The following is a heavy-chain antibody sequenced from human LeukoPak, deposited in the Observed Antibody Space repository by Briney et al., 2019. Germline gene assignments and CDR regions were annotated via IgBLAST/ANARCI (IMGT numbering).Heavy chain of an antibody. V-gene: IGHV3-23*01. CDR2: ISGSGESP. Sequence: GGSLRLSCAASGFTFSRYAMTWVRQAPGQGLEWVSGISGSGESPNSADSVKGRFTISRDNSKNTLYLQMNSLRAEDTAVYYCAKKKGYHANSGVDFWGQGTLVTVSS. D-gene: IGHD2-15*01. J-gene: IGHJ4*02. CDR3: AKKKGYHANSGVDF. CDR1: GFTFSRYA.